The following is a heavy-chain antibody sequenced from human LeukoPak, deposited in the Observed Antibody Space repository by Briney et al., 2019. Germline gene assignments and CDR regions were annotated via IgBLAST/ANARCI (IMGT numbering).Heavy chain of an antibody. D-gene: IGHD3-22*01. Sequence: GGSLRLSCAASGFTFSSYWMSWVRQAPGKGLEWVSGISGSGDSTYYADSVKGRFTISRDNSKNTLFLQMNSLRAEDTAVYYCAKTYYYHSSGSYFFDYWGQGTLVTVSS. CDR1: GFTFSSYW. J-gene: IGHJ4*02. CDR3: AKTYYYHSSGSYFFDY. V-gene: IGHV3-23*01. CDR2: ISGSGDST.